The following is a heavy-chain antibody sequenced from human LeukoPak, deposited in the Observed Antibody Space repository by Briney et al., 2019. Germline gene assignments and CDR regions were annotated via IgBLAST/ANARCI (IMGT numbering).Heavy chain of an antibody. CDR1: GYTFTSYD. Sequence: ASVKVSCKASGYTFTSYDINWVRQATGQGLEWMGWMNPNSGNTGYAQKFQGRVTMTRNTSISTAYMELSSLRSEDTAVYYCARGSLGYYGSSGKPDDYWGQGTLVTVSS. CDR3: ARGSLGYYGSSGKPDDY. J-gene: IGHJ4*02. D-gene: IGHD3-22*01. V-gene: IGHV1-8*01. CDR2: MNPNSGNT.